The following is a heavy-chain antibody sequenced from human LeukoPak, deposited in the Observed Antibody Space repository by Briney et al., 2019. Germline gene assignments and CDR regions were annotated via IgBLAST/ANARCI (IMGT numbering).Heavy chain of an antibody. J-gene: IGHJ4*02. CDR1: GGTFSSYA. CDR2: IIPIFGTA. V-gene: IGHV1-69*05. CDR3: ARDQRTCSGGSCYSKGFDY. D-gene: IGHD2-15*01. Sequence: SVKVSCKASGGTFSSYAISWVRQAPGQGLEWMGGIIPIFGTANYAQEFQGRVTITTDESTSTAYMELSSLRSEDTAVYYCARDQRTCSGGSCYSKGFDYWGQGTLVTVSS.